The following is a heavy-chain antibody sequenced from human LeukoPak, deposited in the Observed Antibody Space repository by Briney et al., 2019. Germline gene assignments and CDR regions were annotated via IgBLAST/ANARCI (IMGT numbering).Heavy chain of an antibody. CDR2: IYYSGTT. V-gene: IGHV4-61*01. Sequence: SETLSLTCTVYGDSVSSDSYYWSWIRQPPGKGLEWIGYIYYSGTTKQNPSLKSRVTLSVDTSKNQLYLKLNSVTAADTAVYYCARDSRGYYDSSGYFDHWGQGTLVTFSS. D-gene: IGHD3-22*01. J-gene: IGHJ4*02. CDR3: ARDSRGYYDSSGYFDH. CDR1: GDSVSSDSYY.